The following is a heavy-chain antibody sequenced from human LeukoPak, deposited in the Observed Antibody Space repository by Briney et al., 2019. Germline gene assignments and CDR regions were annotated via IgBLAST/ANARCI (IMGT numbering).Heavy chain of an antibody. V-gene: IGHV3-23*01. CDR3: ANPYGDSYYYYGMDV. Sequence: GGSLRLSCAASGFTFSSYAMSSVRQAPGKGLEWVSAISGSGGSTYYADSVKGRFTISRDNSKNTLYLQMNSLRAEDTAVYYCANPYGDSYYYYGMDVWGQGTTVTVSS. D-gene: IGHD4-17*01. CDR2: ISGSGGST. J-gene: IGHJ6*02. CDR1: GFTFSSYA.